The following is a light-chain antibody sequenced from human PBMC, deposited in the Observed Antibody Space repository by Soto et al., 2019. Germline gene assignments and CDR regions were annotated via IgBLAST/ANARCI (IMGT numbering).Light chain of an antibody. CDR3: QQYNNWPPYT. V-gene: IGKV3-15*01. CDR2: GAS. Sequence: EMVMTQSPGTLSVSPGERATLSCRASQRVSSNLAWYQQKPGQAPRLLIYGASTRATGIPARFSGSGSGTEFTLTIRSLQSEDFAVYYCQQYNNWPPYTFGQGTKLEIK. CDR1: QRVSSN. J-gene: IGKJ2*01.